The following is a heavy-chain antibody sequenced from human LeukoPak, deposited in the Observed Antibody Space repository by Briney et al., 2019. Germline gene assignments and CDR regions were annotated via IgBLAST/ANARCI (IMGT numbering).Heavy chain of an antibody. CDR3: VREYHGGYFDF. D-gene: IGHD3-16*01. CDR2: VYPSAGTS. V-gene: IGHV1-46*03. CDR1: GYIFTSYY. J-gene: IGHJ4*02. Sequence: GASVKVSCKASGYIFTSYYMHWVRQAPGQGLEWLGVVYPSAGTSDPAQRYRARITLSDDTSTSTAYMELRRLKSEDTAIYFCVREYHGGYFDFWGQGTLVTVSS.